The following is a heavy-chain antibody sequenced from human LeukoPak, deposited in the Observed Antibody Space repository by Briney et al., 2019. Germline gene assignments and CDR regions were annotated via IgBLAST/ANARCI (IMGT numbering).Heavy chain of an antibody. V-gene: IGHV3-7*02. CDR3: ARLFYNGFDI. J-gene: IGHJ3*02. Sequence: PGGSLRLSCAASGFTFSYYWMGWVRQAPGKGLEWVANIKQDGSEKYYVDSVRGRFTISRDNTKNSLSLQMNSLRAEDTAVYYCARLFYNGFDIWGQGTMVTVSS. CDR2: IKQDGSEK. CDR1: GFTFSYYW. D-gene: IGHD1/OR15-1a*01.